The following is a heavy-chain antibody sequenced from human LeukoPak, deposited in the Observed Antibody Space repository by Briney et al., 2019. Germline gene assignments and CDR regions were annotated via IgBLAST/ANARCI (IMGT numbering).Heavy chain of an antibody. V-gene: IGHV4-59*01. CDR1: GGSISSYY. CDR2: IYYSGST. Sequence: SETLSLTCTVSGGSISSYYWTWIRQPRRKGLEWIGYIYYSGSTNYNPSLKSRVTISVDTSKNQFSLKLSSVTAADTAVYYCARDRAFDYWGQGTLVTVSS. CDR3: ARDRAFDY. J-gene: IGHJ4*02. D-gene: IGHD5-24*01.